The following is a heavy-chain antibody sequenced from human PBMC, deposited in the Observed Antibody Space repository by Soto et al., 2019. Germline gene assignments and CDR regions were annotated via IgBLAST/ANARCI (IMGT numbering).Heavy chain of an antibody. D-gene: IGHD5-12*01. CDR1: GFSLTTAGVA. V-gene: IGHV2-5*01. Sequence: SGPTLVNPTQTLTLTCTFSGFSLTTAGVAVGWIRQPPGGALEWLALVYWNDDKRYSPSLRTRLTITGDASKNQVVLSLTNVGPGDTATYFCAHSDGGYEIIYFDCWGQGAPVTFAS. CDR3: AHSDGGYEIIYFDC. J-gene: IGHJ4*02. CDR2: VYWNDDK.